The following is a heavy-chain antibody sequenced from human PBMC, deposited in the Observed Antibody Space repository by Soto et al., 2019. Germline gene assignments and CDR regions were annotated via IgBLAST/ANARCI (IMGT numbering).Heavy chain of an antibody. J-gene: IGHJ5*02. CDR1: SGSISSSNW. V-gene: IGHV4-4*02. CDR3: ARHTFGVVIGGGNWFDP. D-gene: IGHD3-3*01. CDR2: IYHSGST. Sequence: QVQLQESGPGLVKPSGTLSLTCAVSSGSISSSNWWSWVRQPPGKGLEWIGEIYHSGSTNYNPSLKSRVTISVDKSKNQSSLKLSSVTAADTAVYYCARHTFGVVIGGGNWFDPWGQGTLVTVSS.